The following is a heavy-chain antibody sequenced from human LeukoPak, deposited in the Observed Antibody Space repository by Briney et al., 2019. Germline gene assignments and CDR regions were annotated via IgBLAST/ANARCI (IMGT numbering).Heavy chain of an antibody. J-gene: IGHJ5*02. D-gene: IGHD3-10*01. Sequence: PSETLSLTCAVSGCSISSGGYSWSWIRQPPGKGLEWIGYIYHSGSTYYNPSLKSRVTISVDRSKNQFPLKLSSVTAADTAVYYCARGATITMVRGVILDNWFDPWGQGTLVTVSS. CDR1: GCSISSGGYS. CDR3: ARGATITMVRGVILDNWFDP. V-gene: IGHV4-30-2*01. CDR2: IYHSGST.